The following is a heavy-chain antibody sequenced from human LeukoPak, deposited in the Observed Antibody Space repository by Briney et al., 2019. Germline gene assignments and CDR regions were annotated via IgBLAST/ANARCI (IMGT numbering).Heavy chain of an antibody. CDR2: INPNSGGT. V-gene: IGHV1/OR15-1*01. CDR1: GYIFTDYY. J-gene: IGHJ3*02. Sequence: ASVKVSCKASGYIFTDYYMHWVRQAPGQELGWMGRINPNSGGTNYAQKFQGRVTMTRDTSISTAYTELSSLRSEDTAVYYCAADSGSDDAFDIWGQGTVVTVSS. CDR3: AADSGSDDAFDI. D-gene: IGHD6-13*01.